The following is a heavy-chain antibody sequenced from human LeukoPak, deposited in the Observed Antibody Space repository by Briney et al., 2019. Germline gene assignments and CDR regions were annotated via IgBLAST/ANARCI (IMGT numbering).Heavy chain of an antibody. CDR2: INPNNGGT. D-gene: IGHD3-16*02. CDR3: ARVDNTFGGLIGNAVDY. CDR1: GYTFTSYG. Sequence: ASVKVSFKASGYTFTSYGISWVRQAPGQGLEWMGWINPNNGGTNYAQKFQGRVTMTRDTSISTAYMELSRLRSDDTAVYYCARVDNTFGGLIGNAVDYWGQGTLVTVSS. V-gene: IGHV1-2*02. J-gene: IGHJ4*02.